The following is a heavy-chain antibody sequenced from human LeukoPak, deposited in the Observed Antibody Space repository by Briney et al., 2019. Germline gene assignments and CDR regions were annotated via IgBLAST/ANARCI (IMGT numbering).Heavy chain of an antibody. CDR3: ARANRYDLYFDY. CDR2: IYYSGSS. D-gene: IGHD5-12*01. Sequence: SETLSLTCTVSGGSIISSSYYWGWIRQPPGKGLEWIGYIYYSGSSNYNPSLKSRVTISVDTSKNQISLKLSSVTAADTAVYYCARANRYDLYFDYWGQGTLVTVSS. V-gene: IGHV4-61*05. CDR1: GGSIISSSYY. J-gene: IGHJ4*02.